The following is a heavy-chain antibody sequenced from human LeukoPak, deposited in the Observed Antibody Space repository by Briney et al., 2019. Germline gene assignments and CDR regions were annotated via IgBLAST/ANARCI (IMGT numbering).Heavy chain of an antibody. CDR2: ISSNGLST. CDR1: GFTFSAYP. CDR3: ARGIYASGPFDP. J-gene: IGHJ5*02. Sequence: GGSLRLSCAASGFTFSAYPMHWVRQAPGQGLEYVSGISSNGLSTNYADSMKGRFNISRDNSKNTLYLQMGSLRPDDMAVYYCARGIYASGPFDPWGQGTLVTVSS. V-gene: IGHV3-64*02. D-gene: IGHD3-10*01.